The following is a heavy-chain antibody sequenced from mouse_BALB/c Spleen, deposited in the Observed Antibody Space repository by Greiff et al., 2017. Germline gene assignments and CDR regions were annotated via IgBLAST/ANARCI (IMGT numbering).Heavy chain of an antibody. CDR1: GFTFSSYG. Sequence: EVQRVESGGGLVQPGGSLKLSCAASGFTFSSYGMSWVRQTPDKRLELVATINSNGGSTYYPDSVKGRFTISRDNAKNTLYLQMSSLKSEDTAMYYCARDNYRYDGYFDVWGAGTTVTVSS. CDR2: INSNGGST. D-gene: IGHD2-14*01. V-gene: IGHV5-6-3*01. J-gene: IGHJ1*01. CDR3: ARDNYRYDGYFDV.